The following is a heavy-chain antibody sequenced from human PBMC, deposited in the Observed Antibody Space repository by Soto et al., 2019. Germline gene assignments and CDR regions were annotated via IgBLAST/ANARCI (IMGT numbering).Heavy chain of an antibody. Sequence: HLVQSGTEVKKPGASVKVSCRISGYTFRHYGISWVRQAPGQGLEWMGWISGYSGHTNYAQNPQGRVIMTTDTSTSTAYMELRNLRSDDTAVYYCARVKGDTATWWGYWGHGTRVTVSS. D-gene: IGHD2-15*01. J-gene: IGHJ4*01. V-gene: IGHV1-18*01. CDR2: ISGYSGHT. CDR1: GYTFRHYG. CDR3: ARVKGDTATWWGY.